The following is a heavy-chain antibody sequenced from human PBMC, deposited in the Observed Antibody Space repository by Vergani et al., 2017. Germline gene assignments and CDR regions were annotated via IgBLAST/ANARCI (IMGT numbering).Heavy chain of an antibody. V-gene: IGHV4-39*01. D-gene: IGHD6-6*01. CDR3: ARHLRQLARNDVFDI. Sequence: QLQLQESGPRLVKPSETLSLTCSLSGMSISNNNYYWGWIRQPPRKGLEWVGSIFDSRNNNFSPSLKSRVSISVDTSENQFPLNLTSVTAADTAVYYCARHLRQLARNDVFDIWGHGTLVTVSS. CDR1: GMSISNNNYY. J-gene: IGHJ3*02. CDR2: IFDSRNN.